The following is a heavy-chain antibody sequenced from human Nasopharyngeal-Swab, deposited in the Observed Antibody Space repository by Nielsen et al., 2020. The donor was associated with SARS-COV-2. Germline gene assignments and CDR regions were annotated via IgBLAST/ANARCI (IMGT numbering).Heavy chain of an antibody. J-gene: IGHJ4*02. D-gene: IGHD1-26*01. Sequence: GESLKISCAASEFTFNTYDMNWVRQAPGKGLEWLSYISSSSKTITSADYVKGRFTISRDNAKNSLYLQMNTLRDEDTAVYYCARLRYYPSDYWGQGTLVTVSS. CDR1: EFTFNTYD. V-gene: IGHV3-48*02. CDR3: ARLRYYPSDY. CDR2: ISSSSKTI.